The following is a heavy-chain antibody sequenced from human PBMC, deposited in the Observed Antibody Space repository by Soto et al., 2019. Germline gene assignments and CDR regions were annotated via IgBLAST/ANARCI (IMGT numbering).Heavy chain of an antibody. CDR3: AFGRPTASSWLDP. D-gene: IGHD2-2*01. CDR2: INPSGGPT. J-gene: IGHJ5*02. CDR1: GYSFTIYN. V-gene: IGHV1-46*01. Sequence: QEQLVQSGTEVKKPGASVRVSCKAFGYSFTIYNIHWLRQAPGQGLEWMGIINPSGGPTSYAQNFQGRVTMTSDTSTSTVYMELSSLRSEDTAVYYCAFGRPTASSWLDPWGQGTLVSVSS.